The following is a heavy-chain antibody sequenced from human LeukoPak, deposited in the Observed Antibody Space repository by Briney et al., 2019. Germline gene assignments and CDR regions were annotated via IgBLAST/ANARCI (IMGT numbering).Heavy chain of an antibody. CDR3: ARAAGKGGFDY. CDR2: IYYSGST. D-gene: IGHD6-13*01. J-gene: IGHJ4*02. Sequence: PSETLSLTCTVSGGSISSYYWSWIRQPPGKGLEWIGYIYYSGSTNYNPSLKSRVTISVDTSKNQFSLKLSSVTAADTAVYYCARAAGKGGFDYWGQGTLVTVSS. V-gene: IGHV4-59*01. CDR1: GGSISSYY.